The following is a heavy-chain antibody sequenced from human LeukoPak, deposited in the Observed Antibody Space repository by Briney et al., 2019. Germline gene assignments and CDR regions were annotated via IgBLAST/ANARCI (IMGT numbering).Heavy chain of an antibody. CDR2: ISGGGGST. D-gene: IGHD1-20*01. CDR3: AKVRGSNWNPFDY. V-gene: IGHV3-23*01. Sequence: GGSLRLSCAASGFTFSSYAMSWVRQAPGKGLEWVSAISGGGGSTYYADSVKGRSTISRDNSKNTLYLQMNSLRVEDTAVYYCAKVRGSNWNPFDYWGQGTLVTVSS. CDR1: GFTFSSYA. J-gene: IGHJ4*02.